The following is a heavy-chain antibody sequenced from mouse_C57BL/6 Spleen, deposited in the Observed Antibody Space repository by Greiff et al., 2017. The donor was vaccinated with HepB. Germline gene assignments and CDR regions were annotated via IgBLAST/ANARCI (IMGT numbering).Heavy chain of an antibody. CDR3: ARWYYYGSSYGYFDV. CDR1: GYTFTDYN. Sequence: EVQLQQSGPELVKPGASVKMSCKASGYTFTDYNMHWVKQSHGKSLEWIGYINPNNDGTSYNQKFKGKATLTVNKSSSTAYMELRSLTSEDSAVYYCARWYYYGSSYGYFDVWGTGTTVNVSS. CDR2: INPNNDGT. V-gene: IGHV1-22*01. D-gene: IGHD1-1*01. J-gene: IGHJ1*03.